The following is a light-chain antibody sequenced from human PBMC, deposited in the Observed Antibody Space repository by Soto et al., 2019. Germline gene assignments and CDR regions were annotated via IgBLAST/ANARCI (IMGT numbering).Light chain of an antibody. Sequence: EIVMTQSPPSLSVIPGEPASLSCRSSQSVLHPNGNTYLDWYLQKPGQSPQLLIYLGFYRASVVSDRFSGSGTGTDFTLKISRVKAEDVGVYYCMQAQKTPTFGQGTKLDIQ. CDR3: MQAQKTPT. CDR2: LGF. J-gene: IGKJ1*01. CDR1: QSVLHPNGNTY. V-gene: IGKV2-28*01.